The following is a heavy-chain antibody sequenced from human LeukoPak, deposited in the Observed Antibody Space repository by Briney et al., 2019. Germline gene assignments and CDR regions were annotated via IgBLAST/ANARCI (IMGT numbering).Heavy chain of an antibody. CDR2: IYHRGST. CDR3: ARGAEYYAIWRGYAGYSNY. J-gene: IGHJ4*02. D-gene: IGHD3-3*01. Sequence: PSETLSLTCTVSGYSISNGYYWGWIRQPPGKGLEWVGSIYHRGSTYYNPSLRSRVTISLDRSKKKFSLKLTSVTAADTAVYFCARGAEYYAIWRGYAGYSNYWGQGISVTVSS. CDR1: GYSISNGYY. V-gene: IGHV4-38-2*02.